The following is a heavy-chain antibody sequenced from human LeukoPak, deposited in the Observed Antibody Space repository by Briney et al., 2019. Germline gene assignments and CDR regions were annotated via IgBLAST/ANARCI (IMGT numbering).Heavy chain of an antibody. Sequence: GGSLRLSCGASGFTFSSYAMSWVRQAPGKGLEWVSGINDNGSTRFYAASVKGRFTSSRDSSKNTLYLQMNSLRAEDTAVYYCARYSGSYYGPLGYWGQGTLVTVSS. J-gene: IGHJ4*02. CDR1: GFTFSSYA. V-gene: IGHV3-23*01. CDR3: ARYSGSYYGPLGY. D-gene: IGHD1-26*01. CDR2: INDNGSTR.